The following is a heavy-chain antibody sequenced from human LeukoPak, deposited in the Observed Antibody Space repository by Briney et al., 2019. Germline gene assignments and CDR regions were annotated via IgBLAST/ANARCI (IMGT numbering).Heavy chain of an antibody. V-gene: IGHV3-64*01. CDR2: ISSNGDTT. CDR1: GFTFSSYA. D-gene: IGHD4-23*01. CDR3: ARDLYGGNSGGDY. J-gene: IGHJ4*02. Sequence: GGSLRLSCAASGFTFSSYAMHWVRQPPGRVLEYVSAISSNGDTTYYANSVKGRFTISTHNSKNTLYLQIGSQRCETMVVYYGARDLYGGNSGGDYWGQGTLVTVSS.